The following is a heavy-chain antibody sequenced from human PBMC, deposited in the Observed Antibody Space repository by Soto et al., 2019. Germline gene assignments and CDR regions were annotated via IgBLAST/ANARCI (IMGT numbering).Heavy chain of an antibody. CDR3: ARDTLGGAYDFRH. D-gene: IGHD3-3*01. CDR1: GFSVSNLF. J-gene: IGHJ4*02. V-gene: IGHV3-66*01. Sequence: EVQLVESGGGLVQPGGSLRLSCAASGFSVSNLFMTWVRQAPGKGLEWVSVISSDGSTYYADSVKGRFTISRDNSKNTLYLEMNSLRAGDTALYYCARDTLGGAYDFRHGGQGTLVTVSS. CDR2: ISSDGST.